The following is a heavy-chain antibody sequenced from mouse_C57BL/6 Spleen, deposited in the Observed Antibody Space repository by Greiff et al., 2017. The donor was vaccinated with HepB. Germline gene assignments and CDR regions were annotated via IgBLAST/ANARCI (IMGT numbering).Heavy chain of an antibody. J-gene: IGHJ4*01. D-gene: IGHD1-1*01. CDR2: ISYDGSN. CDR3: ARGGVYYGAYYAMDY. CDR1: GYSITSGYY. V-gene: IGHV3-6*01. Sequence: EVQLVESGPGLVKPSQSLSLTCSVTGYSITSGYYWNWIRQFPGNKLEWMGYISYDGSNNYNPSLKNRISITRDTSKNQFFLKLNSVTTEDTATYYCARGGVYYGAYYAMDYWGQGTSVTVSS.